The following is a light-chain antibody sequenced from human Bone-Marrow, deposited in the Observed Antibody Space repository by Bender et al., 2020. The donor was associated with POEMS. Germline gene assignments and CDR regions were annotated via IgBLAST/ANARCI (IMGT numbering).Light chain of an antibody. CDR3: AVWDESHNGWV. CDR1: SSNIGAHA. CDR2: SSH. Sequence: QSVLTQPPSASGTPGQRVTISCSGGSSNIGAHAVNWYQHLPGTAPKLLIYSSHRRPSEVPDRFSGSRSGTSASLAISGLQSEDEADYDCAVWDESHNGWVFGRGTKLTVL. J-gene: IGLJ3*02. V-gene: IGLV1-44*01.